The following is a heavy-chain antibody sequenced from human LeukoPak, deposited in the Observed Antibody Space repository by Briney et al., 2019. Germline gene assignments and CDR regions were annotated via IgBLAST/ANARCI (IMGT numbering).Heavy chain of an antibody. D-gene: IGHD6-19*01. CDR3: ARHSSGWANWFVP. CDR2: ISAYSGKA. Sequence: ASVKVSCKASGYTFTSYGISWVRQAPGQGLEWLGWISAYSGKANYAQKFQGRVTMTTDTSTGTAYMEVRSLRSDDTAVYYCARHSSGWANWFVPWGQGTLVTVSS. V-gene: IGHV1-18*01. CDR1: GYTFTSYG. J-gene: IGHJ5*02.